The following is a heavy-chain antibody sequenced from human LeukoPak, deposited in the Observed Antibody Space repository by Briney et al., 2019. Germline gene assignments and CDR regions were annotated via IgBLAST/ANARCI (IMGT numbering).Heavy chain of an antibody. V-gene: IGHV4-39*01. D-gene: IGHD3-22*01. Sequence: SETLSLTCTVSGGSISSNNYYWGWIRQPPGKGLEWIVSIYDSGNTYNNPSLKSRATISVDTTKNQFSLKLTSVTAADTAVYYCASSPSGYWWNFDCWGQGTLVSVSS. CDR1: GGSISSNNYY. J-gene: IGHJ4*02. CDR2: IYDSGNT. CDR3: ASSPSGYWWNFDC.